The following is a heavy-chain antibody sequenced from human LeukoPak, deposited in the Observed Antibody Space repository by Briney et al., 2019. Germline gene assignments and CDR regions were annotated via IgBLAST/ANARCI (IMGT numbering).Heavy chain of an antibody. CDR1: GYTFTSYD. CDR2: INPNSGGT. CDR3: ARGSGSSHDY. J-gene: IGHJ4*02. V-gene: IGHV1-2*02. Sequence: GASVKVSCKASGYTFTSYDINWVRQAPGQGLEWMGWINPNSGGTNYAQKFQGRVTMTRDTSISTAYMELSRLRSDDTAVYYCARGSGSSHDYWGQGTLVTVSS. D-gene: IGHD6-13*01.